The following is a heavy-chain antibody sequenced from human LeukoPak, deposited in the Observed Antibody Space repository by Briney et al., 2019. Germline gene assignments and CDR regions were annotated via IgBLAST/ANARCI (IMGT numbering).Heavy chain of an antibody. D-gene: IGHD2-15*01. V-gene: IGHV3-30*02. CDR2: IRYDGSNK. J-gene: IGHJ4*02. CDR1: GFTFSSYG. CDR3: AKGLVAAEGDYYFDY. Sequence: SGGSLRLSCAASGFTFSSYGMHWVRQAPGKGLEWAAFIRYDGSNKYYADSVKGRFTISRDNSKNTLYLQMNSLRAEDTAVYYCAKGLVAAEGDYYFDYWGQGTLVTVSS.